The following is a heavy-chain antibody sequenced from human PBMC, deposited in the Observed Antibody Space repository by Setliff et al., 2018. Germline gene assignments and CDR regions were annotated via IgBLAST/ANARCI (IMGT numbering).Heavy chain of an antibody. Sequence: GGSLRLSCAASGFTFSTYDMSWVRQAPGKGLEWVSAISASGDTTYYADSVRGRFTISRDNSKNTLYLQMNSLRAEDTAVYYCARSGNYRVDYWGQGTLVTVSS. J-gene: IGHJ4*02. V-gene: IGHV3-23*01. CDR2: ISASGDTT. CDR3: ARSGNYRVDY. D-gene: IGHD1-26*01. CDR1: GFTFSTYD.